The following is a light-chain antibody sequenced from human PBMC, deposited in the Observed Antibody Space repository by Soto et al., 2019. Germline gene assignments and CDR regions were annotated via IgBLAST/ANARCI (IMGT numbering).Light chain of an antibody. V-gene: IGKV4-1*01. CDR1: QSVLYSSNNKNY. CDR2: LAS. J-gene: IGKJ2*01. Sequence: DIVMTQSPDSLAVSLGERATINCKSSQSVLYSSNNKNYLAWYQQKPGQPPKLLIYLASTRESGVPDRFSGSGSGTDFTLTISSLQAEDVAVYYCQQYCSTPYTFGGGTKLEIK. CDR3: QQYCSTPYT.